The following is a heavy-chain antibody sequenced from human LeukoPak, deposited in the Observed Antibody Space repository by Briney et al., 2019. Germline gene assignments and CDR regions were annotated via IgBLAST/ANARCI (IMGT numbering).Heavy chain of an antibody. J-gene: IGHJ6*02. CDR1: RGIHSRYA. D-gene: IGHD3-10*01. CDR3: ARAHQRNMVRGAVLDYYYYGMDV. Sequence: VKVSRQASRGIHSRYALSWVRQAAGQGLAWMGRLIHIHGIENYAEKFQGRVTITADKSTSTAYMELSSLRSEDTAVYYCARAHQRNMVRGAVLDYYYYGMDVWGQGTTVTVSS. V-gene: IGHV1-69*04. CDR2: LIHIHGIE.